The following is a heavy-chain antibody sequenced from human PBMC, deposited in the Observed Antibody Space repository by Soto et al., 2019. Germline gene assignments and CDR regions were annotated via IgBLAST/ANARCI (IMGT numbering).Heavy chain of an antibody. Sequence: SETLSLTCTVSGGSISSSSYYWGWIRQPPGKGLEWIGSIYYSGSTYYNPSLKSRVTISVDTSKNQFSLKLSSVTAADTAVYYCARHVWWWGAADVLTTYTGITWFDPWGQGTLVTVSS. CDR1: GGSISSSSYY. V-gene: IGHV4-39*01. CDR3: ARHVWWWGAADVLTTYTGITWFDP. D-gene: IGHD2-21*01. J-gene: IGHJ5*02. CDR2: IYYSGST.